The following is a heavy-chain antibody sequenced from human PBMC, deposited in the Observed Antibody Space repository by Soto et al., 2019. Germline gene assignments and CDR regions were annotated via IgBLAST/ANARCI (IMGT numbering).Heavy chain of an antibody. CDR2: ISHDGSNK. J-gene: IGHJ5*02. CDR3: AKAGGIRFLPFDP. CDR1: GFTFSNYG. Sequence: GGSLRLSCVVSGFTFSNYGMHWVRQAPGKGLEWVAVISHDGSNKYYVDSVKGRFTISRDNSKNTLYLQMNSLRAEDTAVYFCAKAGGIRFLPFDPWGQGTLVTVSS. V-gene: IGHV3-30*18. D-gene: IGHD3-3*01.